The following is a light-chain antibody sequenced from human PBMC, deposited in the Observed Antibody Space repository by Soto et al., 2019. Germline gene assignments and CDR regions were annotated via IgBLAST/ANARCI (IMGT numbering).Light chain of an antibody. Sequence: QSALTQPPSASGSPGQSVTISCTGTSSDVGGYNSVSWYQQHPGKAPKLMIYEVSKRPSGVPVRFSGSKSGNTASLTVSGRQAEDEADYYCSSFAGSDNVLFGGGTKVTVL. CDR3: SSFAGSDNVL. J-gene: IGLJ2*01. V-gene: IGLV2-8*01. CDR1: SSDVGGYNS. CDR2: EVS.